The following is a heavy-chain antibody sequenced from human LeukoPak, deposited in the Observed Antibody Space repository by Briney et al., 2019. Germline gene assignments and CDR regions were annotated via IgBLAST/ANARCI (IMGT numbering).Heavy chain of an antibody. CDR3: AKVLYSVDWNYSRVFDY. CDR2: IYSGGST. Sequence: GGSLRLSCAASGFTVSSNYMSWVRQAPGKGLEWVSVIYSGGSTYYADSVKGRFTISRDNSKNTLYLQMNSLRAEDTAVYYCAKVLYSVDWNYSRVFDYWGQGTLVTVSS. CDR1: GFTVSSNY. J-gene: IGHJ4*02. V-gene: IGHV3-53*01. D-gene: IGHD1-7*01.